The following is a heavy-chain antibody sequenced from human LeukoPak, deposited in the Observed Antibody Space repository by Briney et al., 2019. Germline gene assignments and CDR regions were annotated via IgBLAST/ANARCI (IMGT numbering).Heavy chain of an antibody. CDR1: GFTFSEYN. CDR2: ISTNGRST. D-gene: IGHD3-10*01. CDR3: ARGFRFYGSGIDY. Sequence: GGSLRLSCAASGFTFSEYNMHWVRQAPGKGLEYVAAISTNGRSTHYADSVKGRFTISRDDPKSTLHLQMGSLRPEDMAVHYCARGFRFYGSGIDYWGQGTLVTV. V-gene: IGHV3-64*02. J-gene: IGHJ4*02.